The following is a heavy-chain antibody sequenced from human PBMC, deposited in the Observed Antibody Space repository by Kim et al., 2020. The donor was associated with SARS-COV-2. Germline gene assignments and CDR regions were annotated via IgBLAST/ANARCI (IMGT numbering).Heavy chain of an antibody. CDR1: GFTFSDYY. CDR3: ARGNSQSSSWYWGPYYYYGMDV. J-gene: IGHJ6*02. D-gene: IGHD6-13*01. V-gene: IGHV3-11*04. CDR2: ISSSGSTI. Sequence: GGSLRLSCAASGFTFSDYYMSWIRQAPGKGLEWVSYISSSGSTIYYADSVKGRFTISRDNAKNSLYLQMNSLRAEDTAVYYCARGNSQSSSWYWGPYYYYGMDVWGQGTTVTVSS.